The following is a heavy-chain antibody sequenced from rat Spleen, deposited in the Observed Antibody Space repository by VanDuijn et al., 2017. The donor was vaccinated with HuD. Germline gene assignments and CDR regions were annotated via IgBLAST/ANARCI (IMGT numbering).Heavy chain of an antibody. D-gene: IGHD1-6*01. J-gene: IGHJ4*01. CDR1: GFTFSNYY. CDR3: TTNTVDPYYCARHEMYTTDYYYPYVMDA. Sequence: EVQLVASGGGLVQPGRSLKLSCTASGFTFSNYYMAWVRQAPTKGLEWVAFIRTGDTTTYYRDPVKGRFTISSDNAKSTLYLQMDSLRSEDTATYYCTTNTVDPYYCARHEMYTTDYYYPYVMDAWGQGASVTVSS. V-gene: IGHV5-27*01. CDR2: IRTGDTTT.